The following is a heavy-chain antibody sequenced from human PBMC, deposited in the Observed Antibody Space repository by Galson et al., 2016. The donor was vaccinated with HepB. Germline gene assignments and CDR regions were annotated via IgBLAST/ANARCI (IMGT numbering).Heavy chain of an antibody. J-gene: IGHJ4*02. CDR2: IAASGGGP. CDR1: GFTFTNYA. V-gene: IGHV3-23*01. CDR3: AKPGGYNLGPFDF. Sequence: SLRLSCAASGFTFTNYAMNWVRQAPGKGLEWVSVIAASGGGPNYAGSVKGRFTLSRDNSKNTLYLQMNDLRAEDSAVYFCAKPGGYNLGPFDFWGQGTLVTVSS. D-gene: IGHD2-8*02.